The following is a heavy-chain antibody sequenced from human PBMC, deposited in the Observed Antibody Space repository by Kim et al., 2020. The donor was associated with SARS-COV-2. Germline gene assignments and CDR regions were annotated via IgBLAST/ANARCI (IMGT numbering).Heavy chain of an antibody. Sequence: ASVKVSCKASGYTFTSYYMHWVRQAPGQGLEWMGIINPSGGSTSYAQKFQGRVTMTRDTSTSTVYMELSSLRSEDTAVYYCAREVPTVTTFRGGFDYWGQGTLVTVSS. CDR1: GYTFTSYY. J-gene: IGHJ4*02. D-gene: IGHD4-17*01. CDR3: AREVPTVTTFRGGFDY. CDR2: INPSGGST. V-gene: IGHV1-46*01.